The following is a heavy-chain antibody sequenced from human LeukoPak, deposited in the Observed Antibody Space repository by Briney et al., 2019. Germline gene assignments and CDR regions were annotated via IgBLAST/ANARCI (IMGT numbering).Heavy chain of an antibody. CDR2: IIPIFGTA. V-gene: IGHV1-69*05. J-gene: IGHJ4*02. D-gene: IGHD1-26*01. CDR3: ARCATEWEQLDYFDY. CDR1: GGTFSSYA. Sequence: SVKVSCKASGGTFSSYAISWVRQAPGQGLEWMGGIIPIFGTANYAQKLQGRVTMTTDTSTSTAYMELRSLRSDDTAVYYCARCATEWEQLDYFDYWGQGTLVTVSS.